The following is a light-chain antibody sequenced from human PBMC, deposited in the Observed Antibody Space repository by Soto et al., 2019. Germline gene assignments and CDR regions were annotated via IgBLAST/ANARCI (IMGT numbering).Light chain of an antibody. J-gene: IGLJ2*01. CDR1: SSDIDAYDY. Sequence: QSALTQPPSASGSPGQSVTISCTGTSSDIDAYDYVSWYQQHPGKAPKLVIYEVSKQPSGVPDRFSGSKSGNTASLTVSGLQAEDEATYYCSSHAGSNNVVFGGGTKLTVL. CDR2: EVS. CDR3: SSHAGSNNVV. V-gene: IGLV2-8*01.